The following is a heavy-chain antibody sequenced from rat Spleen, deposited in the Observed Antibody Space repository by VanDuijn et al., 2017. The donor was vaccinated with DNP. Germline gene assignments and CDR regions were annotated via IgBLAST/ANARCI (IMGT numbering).Heavy chain of an antibody. CDR2: ISYDGGRT. CDR3: ARWETGAAFAY. V-gene: IGHV5-22*01. J-gene: IGHJ3*01. CDR1: GFTFSNYD. D-gene: IGHD4-1*01. Sequence: EVQLVESGGGLVQPGRSLKVSCAASGFTFSNYDMTWVRQAPTKGLEWVASISYDGGRTYYRDSVKGRFTISRDNAKSTLYLQMNSLRSEDMATYYCARWETGAAFAYWGQGTLVTVSS.